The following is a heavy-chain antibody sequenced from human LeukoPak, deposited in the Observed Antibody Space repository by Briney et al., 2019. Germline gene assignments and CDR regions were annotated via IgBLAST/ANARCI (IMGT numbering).Heavy chain of an antibody. CDR2: MSFDGSIK. Sequence: GGSLRLSCAASGFTFSSYAMHWVRQAPGEGLEWVAVMSFDGSIKEYADSVKGRFTTSRDNAKNTLYLEMNSLRAEDTAVYYCAKRSPYAERGSYYLDYWGQGTLVTVSS. V-gene: IGHV3-30*18. J-gene: IGHJ4*02. CDR1: GFTFSSYA. CDR3: AKRSPYAERGSYYLDY. D-gene: IGHD1-26*01.